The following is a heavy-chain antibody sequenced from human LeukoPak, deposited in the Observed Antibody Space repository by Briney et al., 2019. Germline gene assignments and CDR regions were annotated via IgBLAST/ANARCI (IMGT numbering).Heavy chain of an antibody. V-gene: IGHV3-74*01. J-gene: IGHJ4*02. Sequence: PGGSLRLSCAASGFTFSSYAMHWVRQAPGKGLVWVSRINSDGSGTTYADSVKGRFTISRDNAKNTLYLQMNSLRAEDTAVYYCSTAMIDPYYFDYWGQGTLVTVSS. D-gene: IGHD3-22*01. CDR3: STAMIDPYYFDY. CDR2: INSDGSGT. CDR1: GFTFSSYA.